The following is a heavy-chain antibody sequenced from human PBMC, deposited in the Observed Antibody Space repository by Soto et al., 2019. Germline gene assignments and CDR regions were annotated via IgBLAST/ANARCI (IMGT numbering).Heavy chain of an antibody. J-gene: IGHJ6*02. CDR3: AKDIALVRGVIMDMDV. V-gene: IGHV3-30*18. D-gene: IGHD3-10*01. Sequence: HPGGSLRLSCAASGFTFSNYGMHWVRQAPGKGLDWVALISYDGSNKYYADSVKGRFTISRDNSKNTLDLQMNSVRGEDTAVYYCAKDIALVRGVIMDMDVWGQGXTVTVYS. CDR2: ISYDGSNK. CDR1: GFTFSNYG.